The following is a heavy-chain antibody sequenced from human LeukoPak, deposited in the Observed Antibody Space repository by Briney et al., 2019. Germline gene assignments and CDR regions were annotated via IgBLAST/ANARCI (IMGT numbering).Heavy chain of an antibody. CDR2: IYYSGSP. J-gene: IGHJ5*02. V-gene: IGHV4-31*03. CDR1: GGSISSGSYY. D-gene: IGHD1-14*01. Sequence: PSETLSLTCTVSGGSISSGSYYRSWIRQPAGKGLEWIGHIYYSGSPSYNPSLKSRVTISMDTSKNHFSLNLTSVTAADTAVYFCARDGATGLFETWGQGTLVAVSS. CDR3: ARDGATGLFET.